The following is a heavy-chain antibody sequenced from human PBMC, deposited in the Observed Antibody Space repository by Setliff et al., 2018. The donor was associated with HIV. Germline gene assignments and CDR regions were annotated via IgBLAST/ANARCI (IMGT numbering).Heavy chain of an antibody. J-gene: IGHJ5*02. Sequence: GASVKVSCKASGYTFTAYYMHWVRQAPGQGLEWMGRINLDSGYTDYALKFQGRVTMTRDTSISTAYMELSRLRSDDTAVYYCAREDQTAGGFDPWGQGTLVTVSS. CDR1: GYTFTAYY. CDR3: AREDQTAGGFDP. V-gene: IGHV1-2*06. D-gene: IGHD6-25*01. CDR2: INLDSGYT.